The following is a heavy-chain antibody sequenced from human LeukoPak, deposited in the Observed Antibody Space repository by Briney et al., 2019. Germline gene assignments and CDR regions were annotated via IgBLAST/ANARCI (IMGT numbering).Heavy chain of an antibody. CDR2: INHSGST. V-gene: IGHV4-34*01. CDR3: ARGYYDILTGYFIDY. Sequence: SETLSPTCAVYGGSFSGYYWSWIRQPPGKGLEWIGEINHSGSTNYNPSLKSRVTISVDTSKNQFSLKLSSVTAADTAVYYCARGYYDILTGYFIDYWGQGTLVTVSS. D-gene: IGHD3-9*01. J-gene: IGHJ4*02. CDR1: GGSFSGYY.